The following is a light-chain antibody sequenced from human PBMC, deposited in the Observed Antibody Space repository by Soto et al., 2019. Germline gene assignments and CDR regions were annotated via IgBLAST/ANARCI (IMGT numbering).Light chain of an antibody. J-gene: IGKJ1*01. CDR2: GAS. CDR1: QSINTY. V-gene: IGKV1-39*01. Sequence: DIQMTQSPSSLSASVGDRVTIICRTSQSINTYLNWYQQKPGKAPKLLIYGASSLQSGVPLRFSGSGSGTDFTLTITTLQPEDFATYYCQESYSFLWGTCGQGTKVEIK. CDR3: QESYSFLWGT.